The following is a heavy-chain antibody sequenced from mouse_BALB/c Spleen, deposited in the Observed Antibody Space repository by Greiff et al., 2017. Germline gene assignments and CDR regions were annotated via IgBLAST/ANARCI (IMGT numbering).Heavy chain of an antibody. V-gene: IGHV5-17*02. CDR2: ISSGSSTI. CDR3: ARDPGDYAMDY. Sequence: EVQLVESGEGLVQPGGSRKLSCAASGFTFSSFGMHWVRQAPEKGLEWVAYISSGSSTIYYADTVKGRFTISRDNPKNTLFLQMTSLRSEDTAMYYCARDPGDYAMDYWGQGTSVTVSS. CDR1: GFTFSSFG. D-gene: IGHD4-1*01. J-gene: IGHJ4*01.